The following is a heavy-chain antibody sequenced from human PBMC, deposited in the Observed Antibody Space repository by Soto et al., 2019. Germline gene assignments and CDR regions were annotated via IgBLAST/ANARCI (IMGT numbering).Heavy chain of an antibody. D-gene: IGHD6-6*01. V-gene: IGHV4-30-4*01. J-gene: IGHJ4*02. CDR1: GDSISTADYY. CDR2: IYYSGNT. Sequence: SETLSLTCTVSGDSISTADYYWNWIRQPPGKGLEWIGYIYYSGNTYYIPSLKSRVTISVDTSKNQISLKLNSVTAADAAVYYCARGIYSTSSFFDSWGQGTLVTVSS. CDR3: ARGIYSTSSFFDS.